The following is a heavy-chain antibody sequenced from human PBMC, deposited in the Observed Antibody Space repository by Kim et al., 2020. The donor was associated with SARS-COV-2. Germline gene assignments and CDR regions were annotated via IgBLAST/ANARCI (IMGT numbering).Heavy chain of an antibody. CDR2: INHSGST. D-gene: IGHD6-13*01. CDR1: GGSFSGYY. J-gene: IGHJ4*02. Sequence: SETLSLTCAVYGGSFSGYYWSWIRQPPGKGLEWIGEINHSGSTNYNPSLKSRVTISVDTSKNQFSLKLSSVTAADTAVYYCARNNYHSSLLDYWGQGTLVTVSS. V-gene: IGHV4-34*01. CDR3: ARNNYHSSLLDY.